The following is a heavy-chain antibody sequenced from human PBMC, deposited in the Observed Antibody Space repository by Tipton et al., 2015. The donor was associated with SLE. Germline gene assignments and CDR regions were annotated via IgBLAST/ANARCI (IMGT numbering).Heavy chain of an antibody. V-gene: IGHV4-38-2*02. CDR2: IYHSGST. Sequence: TLSLTCAVSGYSISSGYYWGWIRQPPGKGLEWIGSIYHSGSTYYNPSLKSRVTISVDTSKNQFSLKLISVTVADTAVYYCARDRGAAPDYWGQGTLVTVSS. CDR1: GYSISSGYY. J-gene: IGHJ4*02. CDR3: ARDRGAAPDY. D-gene: IGHD6-6*01.